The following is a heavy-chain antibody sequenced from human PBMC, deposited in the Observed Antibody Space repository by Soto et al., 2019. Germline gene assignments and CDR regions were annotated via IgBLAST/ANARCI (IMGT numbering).Heavy chain of an antibody. J-gene: IGHJ4*02. Sequence: VGSLILSCAASGFTFSDYYMSWILQAPGKGLEWVSYISSSGSTIYYADSVKGRFTISRDNAKNSLYLQMNSLRAEDTAVYYCARDGWGYSSSWYTREFDYWGQGTMVTVSS. CDR3: ARDGWGYSSSWYTREFDY. CDR2: ISSSGSTI. CDR1: GFTFSDYY. D-gene: IGHD6-13*01. V-gene: IGHV3-11*01.